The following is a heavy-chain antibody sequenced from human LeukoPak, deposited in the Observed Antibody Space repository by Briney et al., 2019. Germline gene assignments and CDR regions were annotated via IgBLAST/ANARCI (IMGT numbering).Heavy chain of an antibody. J-gene: IGHJ5*02. CDR3: ARLPNFCCNWFDP. D-gene: IGHD2-15*01. V-gene: IGHV4-39*01. CDR1: GGSISTSSYY. Sequence: SETLSLTCTVSGGSISTSSYYWGWIRQPPGQGLEWIGSIYYSGSTYYNPSLKSRVTISVDTSKNQFSLKLNAVAAADTAVFYCARLPNFCCNWFDPWGQGTLVTVSS. CDR2: IYYSGST.